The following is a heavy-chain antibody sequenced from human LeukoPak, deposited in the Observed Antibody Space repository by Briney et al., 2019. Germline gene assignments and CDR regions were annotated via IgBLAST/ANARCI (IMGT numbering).Heavy chain of an antibody. D-gene: IGHD3-10*01. Sequence: GESLKISCKASGYNFSTYWIGWVRQMPGKGLEWMGIIYPGDPDARYSPSFQGQVTISADKSINTAYLRWSSLKASDTAMFYCARLAITGLIKSHFDYWGQGTLVTVSS. J-gene: IGHJ4*02. CDR2: IYPGDPDA. CDR1: GYNFSTYW. CDR3: ARLAITGLIKSHFDY. V-gene: IGHV5-51*01.